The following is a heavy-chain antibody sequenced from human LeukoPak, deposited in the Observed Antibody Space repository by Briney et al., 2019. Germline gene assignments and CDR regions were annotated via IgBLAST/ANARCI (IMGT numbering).Heavy chain of an antibody. CDR1: GFAFSSYA. D-gene: IGHD2-8*01. V-gene: IGHV3-23*01. CDR3: AKDRGHCTNGVCHNYYYMDV. Sequence: GGSLRLSCAASGFAFSSYAMRWVRQAPGKGLEWVSSISGSVDRRDSADSVKGRFTISRDNSKNTLYLEMYSLRGEDTAVYYCAKDRGHCTNGVCHNYYYMDVWGKGTTVTVSS. J-gene: IGHJ6*03. CDR2: ISGSVDRR.